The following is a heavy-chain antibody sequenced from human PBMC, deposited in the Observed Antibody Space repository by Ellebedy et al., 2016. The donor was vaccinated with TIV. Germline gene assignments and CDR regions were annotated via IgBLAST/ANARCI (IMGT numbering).Heavy chain of an antibody. Sequence: GESLKISCVASGFTFSSYAMCWVRQAPGTGLEWVSTISDSGANTYFPDSVQGRFTLSRHNSRNTVYLQMHSLRLEDTAVYYCVKSEEYYGSGTYQNAYWGQGTLVTVSS. J-gene: IGHJ4*02. CDR1: GFTFSSYA. D-gene: IGHD3-10*01. V-gene: IGHV3-23*01. CDR3: VKSEEYYGSGTYQNAY. CDR2: ISDSGANT.